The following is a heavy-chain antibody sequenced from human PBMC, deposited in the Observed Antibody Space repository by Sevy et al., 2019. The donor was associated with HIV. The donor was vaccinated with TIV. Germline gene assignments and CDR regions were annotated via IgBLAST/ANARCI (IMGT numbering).Heavy chain of an antibody. V-gene: IGHV3-23*01. CDR3: AKQWRLTMIVVVNFLFDY. Sequence: GGSLRLSCAASGFTFSSYAMSWVRQAPGKGLEWVSAISGSGGSTYYADSVKGRFTISRDNSKNTLSLQMNSLRAEDTAVYYCAKQWRLTMIVVVNFLFDYWGQGTLVTVSS. D-gene: IGHD3-22*01. CDR1: GFTFSSYA. J-gene: IGHJ4*02. CDR2: ISGSGGST.